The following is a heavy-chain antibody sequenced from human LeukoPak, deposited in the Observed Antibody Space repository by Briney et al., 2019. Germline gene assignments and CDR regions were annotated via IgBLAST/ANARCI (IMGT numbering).Heavy chain of an antibody. Sequence: SQTLSLTCAISGDEISRSTSAWYWVRQSPSRGLEWLGRTYFKSMWYKDYALSVKSRVSITPDTSKNQFSLHLNSLTPEDTAVYYCARAAYFYDDSNFPRTFDYWGQGTPVTVSS. D-gene: IGHD3-22*01. CDR2: TYFKSMWYK. V-gene: IGHV6-1*01. CDR3: ARAAYFYDDSNFPRTFDY. J-gene: IGHJ4*02. CDR1: GDEISRSTSA.